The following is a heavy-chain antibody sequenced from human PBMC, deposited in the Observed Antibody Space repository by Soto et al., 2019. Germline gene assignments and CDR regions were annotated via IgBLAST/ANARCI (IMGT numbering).Heavy chain of an antibody. CDR2: INAGNGDT. Sequence: QVQLVQSGAEVKKPGASVKISCRASGYSINSYSMHWVRQAPGQGLEWMGYINAGNGDTKYSQRFQGRVTITRDTSASTAYMELSSLRSEDTAVYYCGRDMRARPSNWFDPWGQGTLVTVSS. J-gene: IGHJ5*02. V-gene: IGHV1-3*01. CDR3: GRDMRARPSNWFDP. CDR1: GYSINSYS. D-gene: IGHD3-16*01.